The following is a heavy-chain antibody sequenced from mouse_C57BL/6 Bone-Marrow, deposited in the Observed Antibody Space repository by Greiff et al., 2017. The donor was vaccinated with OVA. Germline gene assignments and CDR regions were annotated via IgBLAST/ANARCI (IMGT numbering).Heavy chain of an antibody. D-gene: IGHD2-1*01. V-gene: IGHV7-1*01. CDR3: ARDAGYYGNYWYFDV. CDR2: SRNKANDYTT. J-gene: IGHJ1*03. CDR1: GFTFSDFY. Sequence: EVMLVESGGGLVQSGRSLRLSCATSGFTFSDFYMEWVRQAPGKGLEWIAASRNKANDYTTEYSASVKGRFIVSRDTSQSILYLQMNALRAEDTAIYYCARDAGYYGNYWYFDVWGTGTTVTVSS.